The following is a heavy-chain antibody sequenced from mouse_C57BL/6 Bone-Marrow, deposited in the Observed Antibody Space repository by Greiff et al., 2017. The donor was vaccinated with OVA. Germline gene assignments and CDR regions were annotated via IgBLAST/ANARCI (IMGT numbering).Heavy chain of an antibody. CDR3: ARRKDYGKYFDV. CDR2: ISNGGGST. D-gene: IGHD1-2*01. CDR1: GFTFSDYY. J-gene: IGHJ1*03. Sequence: EVKLMEPGGGLVQPGGSLKLSCAASGFTFSDYYMYWVRQTPEKGLEWVAYISNGGGSTYYPEPVQGRFTIPRDNAKNTLYLQMSRLKSEDTAMDDCARRKDYGKYFDVWGTGTTVTVSS. V-gene: IGHV5-12*01.